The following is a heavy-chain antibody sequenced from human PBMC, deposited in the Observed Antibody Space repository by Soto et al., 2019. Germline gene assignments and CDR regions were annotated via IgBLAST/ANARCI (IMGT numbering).Heavy chain of an antibody. D-gene: IGHD6-6*01. Sequence: PSETLSLTCAVSGGSISSGGYSWSWIRQPPGKGLEWIGYIYHSGSTYYNPSLKSRVTISVDRSKNQFSLKLSSVTAADTAVYYCARGGPGVIAARPKKLYYFDYWGQGTLVTVSS. CDR3: ARGGPGVIAARPKKLYYFDY. J-gene: IGHJ4*02. V-gene: IGHV4-30-2*01. CDR2: IYHSGST. CDR1: GGSISSGGYS.